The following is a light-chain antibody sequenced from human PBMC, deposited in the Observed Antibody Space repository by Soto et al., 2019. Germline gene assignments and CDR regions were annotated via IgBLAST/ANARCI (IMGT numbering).Light chain of an antibody. CDR1: SSDIGGYDY. J-gene: IGLJ1*01. V-gene: IGLV2-14*01. CDR2: EVR. CDR3: CSYTRTSNHYF. Sequence: QSALTQPASASVSPGQSITSSCTGTSSDIGGYDYVSWYQQRPGKAPKLMIYEVRYRPSGVSNRFSGSKSGNTASLTISGLQAEDEADYYCCSYTRTSNHYFFGSGTKVTVL.